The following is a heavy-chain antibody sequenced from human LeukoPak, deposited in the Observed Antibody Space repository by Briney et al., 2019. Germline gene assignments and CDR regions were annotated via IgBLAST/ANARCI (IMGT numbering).Heavy chain of an antibody. V-gene: IGHV3-23*01. J-gene: IGHJ6*02. CDR2: ISGSGGST. CDR3: ARDGKTTNYYYYGMDV. Sequence: PGGSLRLSCAASGFTFSSYALSWVRQAPGKGLEWVSGISGSGGSTYYADSVKGRFTISRDNSKNTLYLQMNSLRAEDTAVYYCARDGKTTNYYYYGMDVWGQGTTVTVSS. CDR1: GFTFSSYA. D-gene: IGHD1-1*01.